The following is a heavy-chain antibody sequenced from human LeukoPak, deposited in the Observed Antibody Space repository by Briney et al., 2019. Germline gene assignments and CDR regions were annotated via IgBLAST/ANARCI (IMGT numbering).Heavy chain of an antibody. V-gene: IGHV3-33*01. J-gene: IGHJ4*02. Sequence: GRSLRLSCAASGFAFSTYDMHWVRQAPGKGLEWVAIIWYDGSEENYAASVKGRFTISRDNSKNTLYLQMNSLSAEDTAVYYCARNSYGGYIFDYWGQGTLVTVSS. CDR1: GFAFSTYD. CDR3: ARNSYGGYIFDY. D-gene: IGHD5-12*01. CDR2: IWYDGSEE.